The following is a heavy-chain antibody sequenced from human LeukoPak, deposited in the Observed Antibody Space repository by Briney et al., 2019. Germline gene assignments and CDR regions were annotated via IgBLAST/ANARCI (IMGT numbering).Heavy chain of an antibody. J-gene: IGHJ3*02. V-gene: IGHV1-8*01. CDR1: GYTLTELS. D-gene: IGHD6-19*01. CDR3: ARGPRGWYGDAFDI. CDR2: MNPNSGNT. Sequence: ASVKVSCKVSGYTLTELSMHWVRQATGQGLEWMGWMNPNSGNTGYAQKFQGRVTMTRNTSISTAYMELSSLRPEDTAVYYCARGPRGWYGDAFDIWGQGTMVTVSS.